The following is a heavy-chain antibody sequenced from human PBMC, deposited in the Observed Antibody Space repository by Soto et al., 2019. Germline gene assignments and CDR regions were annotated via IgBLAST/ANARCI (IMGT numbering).Heavy chain of an antibody. J-gene: IGHJ4*02. V-gene: IGHV3-33*05. CDR2: ISFDGSTK. Sequence: QVQLVESGGGVVQPGRSLRLSCAASGFTFSKFGMHWVRQAPGKGLEWLAVISFDGSTKYHADSVKGRFTVSRDNSKNTLYLQMNSLRADDTAVYHGASDATKEYYYDSRGIGSPFEYWGQGTLVTVSS. D-gene: IGHD3-22*01. CDR3: ASDATKEYYYDSRGIGSPFEY. CDR1: GFTFSKFG.